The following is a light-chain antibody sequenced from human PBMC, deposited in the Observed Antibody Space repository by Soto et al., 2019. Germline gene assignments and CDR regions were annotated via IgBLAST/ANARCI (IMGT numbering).Light chain of an antibody. CDR3: QLYGISPH. Sequence: EIVLTQSPATLSLSPGERATLSRRASQSVSSYLLWYQQKPGQTPRLLIYDASNRATGIPARFSGSGSGTDFTLTISRLEPEDFAVYYCQLYGISPHFGQGTRLEIK. CDR1: QSVSSY. V-gene: IGKV3-11*01. J-gene: IGKJ5*01. CDR2: DAS.